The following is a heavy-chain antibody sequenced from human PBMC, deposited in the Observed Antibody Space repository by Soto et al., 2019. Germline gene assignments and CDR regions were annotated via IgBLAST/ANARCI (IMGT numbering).Heavy chain of an antibody. D-gene: IGHD2-15*01. CDR3: ARDRQEVYCSGGSCYPDY. Sequence: GGSLRLSCAASGFTFSSYGMHWFRQAPGKGLEWVAVIWYDGSNKYYADSVKGRFTISRDNSKNTLYLQMNSLRAEDTAVYYCARDRQEVYCSGGSCYPDYWGQG. V-gene: IGHV3-33*01. CDR2: IWYDGSNK. J-gene: IGHJ4*02. CDR1: GFTFSSYG.